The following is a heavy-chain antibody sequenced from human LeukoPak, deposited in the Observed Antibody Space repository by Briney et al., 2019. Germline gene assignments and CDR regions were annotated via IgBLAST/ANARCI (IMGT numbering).Heavy chain of an antibody. CDR3: ARGHWQLGY. CDR2: IHYSGNT. J-gene: IGHJ4*02. D-gene: IGHD3-16*01. Sequence: SETLSLTCTVSGDSISGYYCTWIRQPPGKGLEWIGYIHYSGNTNYNSSLKSRLDISVDTSKNQLSLQLRSVTPADTAVYYCARGHWQLGYWGQGTLVTVSS. V-gene: IGHV4-59*03. CDR1: GDSISGYY.